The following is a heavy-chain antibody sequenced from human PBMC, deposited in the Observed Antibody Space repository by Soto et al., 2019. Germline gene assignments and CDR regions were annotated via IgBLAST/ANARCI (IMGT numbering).Heavy chain of an antibody. CDR3: AAPPAAMAKGYYYGMDV. J-gene: IGHJ6*02. CDR2: IVVGSGNT. CDR1: GFTFTSSA. V-gene: IGHV1-58*01. Sequence: QMQLVQSGPEVKKPGTSVKVSCKASGFTFTSSAVQWVRQARGQRLEWIGWIVVGSGNTNYAQKFQERLTITRDMSTSTGYMELSSLRSEDTAVYYCAAPPAAMAKGYYYGMDVWGQGTTVTVSS. D-gene: IGHD5-18*01.